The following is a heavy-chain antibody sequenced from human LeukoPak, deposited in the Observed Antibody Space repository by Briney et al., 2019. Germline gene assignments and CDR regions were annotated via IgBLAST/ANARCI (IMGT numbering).Heavy chain of an antibody. D-gene: IGHD5-12*01. V-gene: IGHV4-38-2*01. J-gene: IGHJ4*02. CDR3: ARVRANSGYGHSDF. CDR2: IYHSGST. CDR1: GYSISSGYY. Sequence: SETLSLTCAVSGYSISSGYYWGWIRQPPGKGLEWIGSIYHSGSTYYNPSLKSRVTISIDTSKNQFSLKLTSVTAADTAVYYCARVRANSGYGHSDFWGQGALVTVSS.